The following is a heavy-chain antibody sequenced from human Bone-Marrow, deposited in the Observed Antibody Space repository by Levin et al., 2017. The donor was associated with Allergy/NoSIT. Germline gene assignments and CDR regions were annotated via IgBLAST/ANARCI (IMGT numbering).Heavy chain of an antibody. CDR1: GFTFSSYG. D-gene: IGHD3-10*01. J-gene: IGHJ4*02. Sequence: GGSLRLSCAASGFTFSSYGMHWVRQAPGKGLEWVSVISNDGSNKYYGDSVKGRFTISRDNSKNTLYLQMNSLRAEDTAVYYCARNRYYASGSQLQFLEYWGQGILVTVSS. CDR2: ISNDGSNK. V-gene: IGHV3-30*03. CDR3: ARNRYYASGSQLQFLEY.